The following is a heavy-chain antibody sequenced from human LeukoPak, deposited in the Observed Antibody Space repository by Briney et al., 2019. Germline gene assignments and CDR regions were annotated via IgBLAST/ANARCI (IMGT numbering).Heavy chain of an antibody. CDR1: GGSISTYY. J-gene: IGHJ5*02. V-gene: IGHV4-59*01. Sequence: PSETLSLTCTVSGGSISTYYWSWIRQPPGKGLEWIGYIYYSGSTNYNPSLKSRVTISVDTSKKQFSLKLSSVTAADTAVYYCARDLAYYGSGSYMGWFDPWGQGTLVTVSS. CDR3: ARDLAYYGSGSYMGWFDP. CDR2: IYYSGST. D-gene: IGHD3-10*01.